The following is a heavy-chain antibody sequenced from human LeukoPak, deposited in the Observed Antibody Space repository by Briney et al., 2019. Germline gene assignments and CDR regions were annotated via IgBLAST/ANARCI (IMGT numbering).Heavy chain of an antibody. D-gene: IGHD2-15*01. Sequence: GGSLRLSCAASGFTFSSYAMHWVRQAPGKGLEWVAVISYDGSNIYYADSVKGRFTISRDNSKNTLCLQMNSLRAEDTAVYYCARGVVVVVAATSNWFDPWGQGTLVTVSS. CDR3: ARGVVVVVAATSNWFDP. V-gene: IGHV3-30*04. CDR2: ISYDGSNI. J-gene: IGHJ5*02. CDR1: GFTFSSYA.